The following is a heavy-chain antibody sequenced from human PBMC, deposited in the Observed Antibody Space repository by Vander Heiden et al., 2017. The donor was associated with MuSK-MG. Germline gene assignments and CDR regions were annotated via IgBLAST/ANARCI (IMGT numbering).Heavy chain of an antibody. CDR3: ANAGGYDSGVAFDI. CDR1: GFTFSSYG. CDR2: ISYDGSNK. D-gene: IGHD5-12*01. Sequence: QVQLVESGGGVVQPGRSLRLSCAASGFTFSSYGMHWVRQAPGKGLEWVAVISYDGSNKYYADSVKGRFTISRDNSKNTLYLQMNSLRAEDTAVYYCANAGGYDSGVAFDIWGQGTMVTVSS. J-gene: IGHJ3*02. V-gene: IGHV3-30*18.